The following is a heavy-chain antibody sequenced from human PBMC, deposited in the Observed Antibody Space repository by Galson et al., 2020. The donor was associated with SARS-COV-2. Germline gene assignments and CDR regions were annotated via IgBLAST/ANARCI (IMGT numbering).Heavy chain of an antibody. V-gene: IGHV1-2*06. CDR2: INPKSGGA. J-gene: IGHJ4*02. CDR3: ATLTGDDSDYCDY. Sequence: ASVKVSCKASGYTFTDYYVDWVRQAPGQGLEWMGRINPKSGGANYAQRFQGRVTMTRDTSITTAYMELRRLRSDDTAVYYCATLTGDDSDYCDYWGQGALVTVSS. D-gene: IGHD7-27*01. CDR1: GYTFTDYY.